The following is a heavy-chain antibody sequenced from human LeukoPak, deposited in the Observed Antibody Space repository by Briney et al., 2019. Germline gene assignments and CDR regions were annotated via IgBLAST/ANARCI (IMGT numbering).Heavy chain of an antibody. CDR3: ARTYYDYIWGRTFDI. CDR2: VYTSESP. D-gene: IGHD3-16*01. V-gene: IGHV4-61*02. J-gene: IGHJ3*02. Sequence: SQTLSLTCTVSGAPISSKVYYWSWIRQPAGKGLEWIGRVYTSESPNYNPSLKSRVTISVDTSKNEFSLKLSSVTAADTAMYYCARTYYDYIWGRTFDIWGQGTMVTVSS. CDR1: GAPISSKVYY.